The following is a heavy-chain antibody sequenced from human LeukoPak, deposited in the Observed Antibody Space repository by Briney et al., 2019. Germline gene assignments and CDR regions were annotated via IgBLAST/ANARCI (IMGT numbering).Heavy chain of an antibody. CDR1: GFTFSSYG. CDR2: ISYDGSNK. D-gene: IGHD2-15*01. CDR3: AKDLGRYCSGGSCYPFDY. Sequence: PGRSLRLPCAASGFTFSSYGMHWVRQAPGKGLEWVAVISYDGSNKYYADSVKGRFTISRDNSKNTLYLQMNSLRAEDTAVYYCAKDLGRYCSGGSCYPFDYWGQGTLVTVSS. J-gene: IGHJ4*02. V-gene: IGHV3-30*18.